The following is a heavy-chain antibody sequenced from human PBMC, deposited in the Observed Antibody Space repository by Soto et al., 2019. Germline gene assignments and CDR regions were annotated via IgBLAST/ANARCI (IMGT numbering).Heavy chain of an antibody. CDR1: GYIFTSYY. Sequence: QVQLVQSGAEVKKPGASVKVSCKASGYIFTSYYIHWVRQAPGQGLEWMGWINPFDGSRMFAQSFQGRVTMTRDTSTSTVYMEVSSLRSEDTAVYYCSRVDPGETSPFDHWVQGTLVTVSS. V-gene: IGHV1-46*03. CDR2: INPFDGSR. D-gene: IGHD3-10*01. J-gene: IGHJ4*02. CDR3: SRVDPGETSPFDH.